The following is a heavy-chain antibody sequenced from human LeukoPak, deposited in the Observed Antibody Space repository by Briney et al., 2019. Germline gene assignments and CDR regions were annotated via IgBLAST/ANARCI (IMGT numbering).Heavy chain of an antibody. V-gene: IGHV4-59*12. CDR3: ARDNRFTPSG. Sequence: PSETLSLTCTVSGGSISSYYWSWIRQPPGKGLEWIGYIYYSGSTYYNPSLKSRVTISVDTSKNQFSLKLSSVTAAGTAVDYCARDNRFTPSGWGQGTLVTVSS. D-gene: IGHD2/OR15-2a*01. CDR2: IYYSGST. J-gene: IGHJ4*02. CDR1: GGSISSYY.